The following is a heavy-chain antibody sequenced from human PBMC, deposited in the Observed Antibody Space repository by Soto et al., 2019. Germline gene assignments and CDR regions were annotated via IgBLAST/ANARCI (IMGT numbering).Heavy chain of an antibody. Sequence: QVQLVQAGADVKKPWASVTVSCKASGYTFTIYGISWVLHAPGQGLEWMGWISGYNGNTDYAQNLQDRVTLTTDASTSSVYMELRSLRSDDTAVYYCARVDYYDRSGYYGYWGQGTLITVSS. D-gene: IGHD3-22*01. CDR3: ARVDYYDRSGYYGY. V-gene: IGHV1-18*04. J-gene: IGHJ4*02. CDR1: GYTFTIYG. CDR2: ISGYNGNT.